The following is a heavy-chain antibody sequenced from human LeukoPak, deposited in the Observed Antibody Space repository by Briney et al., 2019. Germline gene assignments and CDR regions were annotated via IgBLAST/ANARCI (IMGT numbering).Heavy chain of an antibody. CDR1: GFTFSSYS. CDR2: ISSSSSYI. Sequence: PGGSLRLSCAASGFTFSSYSMNWVRQAPGKGLEWVSSISSSSSYIYYADSVKGRFTISRDNAKNSLYLQMNSLRAEDTAVYYCARGIAAAGKGGDYWGQGTLVTVSS. V-gene: IGHV3-21*01. D-gene: IGHD6-13*01. CDR3: ARGIAAAGKGGDY. J-gene: IGHJ4*02.